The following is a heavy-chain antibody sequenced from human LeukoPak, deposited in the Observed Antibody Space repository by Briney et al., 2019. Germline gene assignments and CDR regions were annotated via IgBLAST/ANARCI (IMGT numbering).Heavy chain of an antibody. J-gene: IGHJ4*02. CDR3: ASGTVVSRVAAAAY. CDR2: INPKSGDT. D-gene: IGHD3-22*01. Sequence: ASVKVSCKASGYTFTDYYIHWVRQAPGQGLEWMGWINPKSGDTNSAQKFQGRITMTRDTSITTVYMELRRLRSDDTALFYCASGTVVSRVAAAAYWGQGSLVTVSA. CDR1: GYTFTDYY. V-gene: IGHV1-2*02.